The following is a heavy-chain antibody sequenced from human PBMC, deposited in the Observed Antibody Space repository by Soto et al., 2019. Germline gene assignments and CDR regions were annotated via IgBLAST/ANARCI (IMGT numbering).Heavy chain of an antibody. CDR3: ARRGQYSSSPPLGY. CDR1: GYTFTIYG. V-gene: IGHV1-18*01. Sequence: GASVKVSCKASGYTFTIYGISWVRQAPGQGLEWMGWISAYNGNTNYAQKLQGRVTMTTDTSTSTAYMELRSLRSDDTAVYYCARRGQYSSSPPLGYWGQGTLVTVSS. J-gene: IGHJ4*02. D-gene: IGHD6-6*01. CDR2: ISAYNGNT.